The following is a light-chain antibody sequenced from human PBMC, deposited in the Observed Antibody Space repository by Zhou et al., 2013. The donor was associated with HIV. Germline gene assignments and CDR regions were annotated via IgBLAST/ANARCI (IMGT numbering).Light chain of an antibody. J-gene: IGKJ4*01. CDR3: QQRSNWPPLLT. CDR2: DAS. V-gene: IGKV3D-20*02. CDR1: QSVNSRY. Sequence: EIVLTQSPGTLSLSPGERATLSCRASQSVNSRYLAWYQQKPGQAPRLLIYDASSRAPGIPDRFSGSGSGTDFTLTISRLEPEDFAVYYCQQRSNWPPLLTFGGGTKVEIK.